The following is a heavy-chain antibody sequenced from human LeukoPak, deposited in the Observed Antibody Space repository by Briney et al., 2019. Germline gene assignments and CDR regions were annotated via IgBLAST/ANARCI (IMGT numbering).Heavy chain of an antibody. D-gene: IGHD5-18*01. CDR3: AKAADTAIAPLLFDVFDI. CDR1: GFTFTTYA. CDR2: ISYDGSHK. J-gene: IGHJ3*02. V-gene: IGHV3-30*18. Sequence: GRSLRLSCAASGFTFTTYAIHWVRQAPGKGLEWVAVISYDGSHKYYGDSVKGRFTISRDNSKNTLYLQMNSLRVEDTAVYHCAKAADTAIAPLLFDVFDIGGKGKMVTVFS.